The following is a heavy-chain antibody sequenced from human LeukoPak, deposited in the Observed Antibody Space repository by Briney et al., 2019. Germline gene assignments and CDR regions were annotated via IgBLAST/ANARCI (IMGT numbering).Heavy chain of an antibody. J-gene: IGHJ3*02. CDR1: GFTFSSYD. Sequence: GGSLRLSCAASGFTFSSYDMNWVRQAPGKGPEWVASVTTTSSHMYYGDSVKGRFTISRDNAKNSLYLQMNSLRAEDTAVYYCATGFCSSTNCYAFDIWGQGTMVTVSS. V-gene: IGHV3-21*01. CDR3: ATGFCSSTNCYAFDI. CDR2: VTTTSSHM. D-gene: IGHD2-2*01.